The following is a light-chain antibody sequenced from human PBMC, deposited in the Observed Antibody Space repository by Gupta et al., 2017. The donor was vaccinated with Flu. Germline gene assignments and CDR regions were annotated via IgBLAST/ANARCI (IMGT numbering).Light chain of an antibody. CDR2: DAS. Sequence: EIVLPQSPATLSLSPGERATLPCRAIQSVSNYLSWYQQKPGQAPRLLIYDASNRATGIPARFSGSGSGTDFTLTISSLKPEDFAVYYCQQRSNWPLTFGPGTKVDIK. CDR3: QQRSNWPLT. V-gene: IGKV3-11*01. J-gene: IGKJ3*01. CDR1: QSVSNY.